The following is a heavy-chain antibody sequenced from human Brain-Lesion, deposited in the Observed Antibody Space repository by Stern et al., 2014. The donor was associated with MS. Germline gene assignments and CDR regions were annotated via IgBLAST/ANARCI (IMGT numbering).Heavy chain of an antibody. V-gene: IGHV4-39*01. CDR3: AKLWLGELPESPFDY. Sequence: VQLEESGPGLVKPSETLSLTCTVSGGSISSSSYYWGWIRQPPGKGLGWIGSIYYRGSTYYHPSLKSRVTISMDTSKNQFSLRLSSVTAADTAVYFCAKLWLGELPESPFDYWGQGTLVTVSS. CDR2: IYYRGST. CDR1: GGSISSSSYY. D-gene: IGHD3-10*01. J-gene: IGHJ4*02.